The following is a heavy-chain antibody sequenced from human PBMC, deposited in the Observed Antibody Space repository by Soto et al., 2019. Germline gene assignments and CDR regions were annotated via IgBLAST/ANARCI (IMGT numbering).Heavy chain of an antibody. J-gene: IGHJ4*02. Sequence: SETLSLTCTVSGGSISSYYWSWIRQPPGKGLEWIGYIYYSGSTNYNPSLKSRVTISVDTSKNQFSLKLSSVTAADTAVYYCARDSEGVYYYDSSGYFDYWGQGTLVTVSS. V-gene: IGHV4-59*01. CDR2: IYYSGST. CDR3: ARDSEGVYYYDSSGYFDY. CDR1: GGSISSYY. D-gene: IGHD3-22*01.